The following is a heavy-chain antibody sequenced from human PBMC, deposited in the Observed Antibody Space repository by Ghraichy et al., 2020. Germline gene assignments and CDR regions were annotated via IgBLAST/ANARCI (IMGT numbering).Heavy chain of an antibody. CDR1: GFTFSSYD. Sequence: GGSLRLSCAATGFTFSSYDMHWVRQTTGEGLEWVSGIGTAGDSYYLDSVKGRFTISRENAKNSLYLQMNSLRAGDTAVYYCAREVYGSGLLYFDLWGRGTLVTVSS. CDR3: AREVYGSGLLYFDL. V-gene: IGHV3-13*01. J-gene: IGHJ2*01. CDR2: IGTAGDS. D-gene: IGHD3-10*01.